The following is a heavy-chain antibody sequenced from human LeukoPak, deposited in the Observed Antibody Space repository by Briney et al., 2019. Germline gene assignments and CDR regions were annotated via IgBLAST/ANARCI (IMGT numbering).Heavy chain of an antibody. Sequence: GGSLRLSCAASGFTFNSYAMSWVRQAPGKGLEGVSAISGSGGSTYYADSVKGRFTISRDNSKNTLYLQMDSLRAEDTAVYYCAKESTMAYVADSWGQGTLVTVSS. J-gene: IGHJ4*02. CDR1: GFTFNSYA. V-gene: IGHV3-23*01. D-gene: IGHD3-10*01. CDR3: AKESTMAYVADS. CDR2: ISGSGGST.